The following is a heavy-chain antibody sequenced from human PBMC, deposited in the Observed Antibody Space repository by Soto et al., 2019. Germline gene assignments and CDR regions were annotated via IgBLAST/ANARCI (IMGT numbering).Heavy chain of an antibody. Sequence: QLQESGPGLVKPSETLSLTCSVSGDSINSDKYYWGWIRQPPGKGLEWIGSIYYRGNTYYNPSLETRVTISLDKSKSQFSLRLNSVTAADSAVYFCARLEGLATISYYFDFWGQGAQVIVSS. D-gene: IGHD3-9*01. CDR3: ARLEGLATISYYFDF. V-gene: IGHV4-39*01. CDR2: IYYRGNT. J-gene: IGHJ4*02. CDR1: GDSINSDKYY.